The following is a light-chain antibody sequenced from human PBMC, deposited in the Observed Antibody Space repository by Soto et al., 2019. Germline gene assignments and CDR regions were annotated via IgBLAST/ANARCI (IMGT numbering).Light chain of an antibody. Sequence: DVVVTQTPLSLSVTPGQPACMSGKSSQSVLYSDGNTYLYWYLQRPGQPPQLLIYDVSNRFSGVPDRFSGSGSGTDFTLKISRVEAEDVGVYYCMQRTHVPITFGQGTRLEIK. CDR2: DVS. CDR1: QSVLYSDGNTY. V-gene: IGKV2D-29*01. CDR3: MQRTHVPIT. J-gene: IGKJ5*01.